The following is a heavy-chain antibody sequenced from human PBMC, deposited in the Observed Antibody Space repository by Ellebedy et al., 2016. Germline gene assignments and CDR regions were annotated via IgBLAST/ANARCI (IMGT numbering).Heavy chain of an antibody. CDR1: GFTFRNFF. Sequence: GGSLRLSXVASGFTFRNFFMSWVRQAPGGGLEWISTISGDGAKTHLADSVKGRFTMSRDIPKNTVYLQMNRLRAEDTAVYYCRQGHYANYWGQRTLVTVSS. D-gene: IGHD4-17*01. J-gene: IGHJ4*02. CDR3: RQGHYANY. CDR2: ISGDGAKT. V-gene: IGHV3-23*01.